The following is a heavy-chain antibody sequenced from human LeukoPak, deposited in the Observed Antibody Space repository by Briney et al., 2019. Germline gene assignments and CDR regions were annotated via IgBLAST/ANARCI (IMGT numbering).Heavy chain of an antibody. V-gene: IGHV4-34*01. J-gene: IGHJ4*02. CDR3: ARAPWSTWHRGSFDY. CDR1: GGSFSGYY. CDR2: INHSGST. Sequence: SETLSLTCAVYGGSFSGYYWSWIRQPPGKGLEWIGEINHSGSTNYNPSLKSRVTISVDTSKNQFSLKLSSVTAADTAVYYRARAPWSTWHRGSFDYWGQGTLVTVSS.